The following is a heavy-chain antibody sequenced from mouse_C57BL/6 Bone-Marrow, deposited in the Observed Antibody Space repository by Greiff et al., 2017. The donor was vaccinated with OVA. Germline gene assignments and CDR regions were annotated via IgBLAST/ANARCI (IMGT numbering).Heavy chain of an antibody. V-gene: IGHV1-69*01. J-gene: IGHJ1*03. CDR3: ARTGLYWYFDV. CDR1: GYTFTSYW. CDR2: IDPSDSYT. Sequence: QVQLQQPGAELVMPGASVKLSCKASGYTFTSYWMHWVKQRPGQGLEWIGEIDPSDSYTNYNQKFKGKSTLTVDKSSSTAYMQLSSLTSEDSAGYYCARTGLYWYFDVWGTGTTVTVSS. D-gene: IGHD4-1*01.